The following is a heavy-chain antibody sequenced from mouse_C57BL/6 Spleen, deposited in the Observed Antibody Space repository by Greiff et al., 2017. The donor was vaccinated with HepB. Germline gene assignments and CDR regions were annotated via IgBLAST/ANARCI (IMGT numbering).Heavy chain of an antibody. Sequence: VQLQQSGAELVRPGASVKLSCKASGYTFTDYYINWVKQRPGQGLEWIARIYPGSGNTYYNEKFKGKATLTAEKSSSTAYMQLSSLTSEDSAVYFCARQGSIKYYYAMDYWGQGTSVTVSS. CDR3: ARQGSIKYYYAMDY. CDR1: GYTFTDYY. J-gene: IGHJ4*01. CDR2: IYPGSGNT. D-gene: IGHD2-10*02. V-gene: IGHV1-76*01.